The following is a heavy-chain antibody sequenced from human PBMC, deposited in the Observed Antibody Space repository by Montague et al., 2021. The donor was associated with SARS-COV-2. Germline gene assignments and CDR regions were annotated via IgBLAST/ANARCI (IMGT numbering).Heavy chain of an antibody. Sequence: SLRLSCAASGFTFSTYAMHWVRQAPGKGLEWLSCIAFDGSSKFYVDSMKGRFTVSRDNSKNTVYLQINSLTTDDTAVYYCARDLLRYSSGSFRDYWGQGTLVTVSS. V-gene: IGHV3-30-3*01. D-gene: IGHD3-10*01. CDR1: GFTFSTYA. J-gene: IGHJ4*02. CDR3: ARDLLRYSSGSFRDY. CDR2: IAFDGSSK.